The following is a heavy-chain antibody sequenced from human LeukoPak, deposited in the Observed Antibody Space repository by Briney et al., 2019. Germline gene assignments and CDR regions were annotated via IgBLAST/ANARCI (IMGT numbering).Heavy chain of an antibody. J-gene: IGHJ4*02. V-gene: IGHV4-59*01. CDR2: IYYSGST. Sequence: SETLSLTCTVSGGSIRSYYWSWIRQPPGKGLEWIGYIYYSGSTNYNPSLKSRVTISVDTSKNQFSLKLSSVTAADTAVYYCARDTYSGSYYDYWGQGTLVTVSS. CDR1: GGSIRSYY. D-gene: IGHD1-26*01. CDR3: ARDTYSGSYYDY.